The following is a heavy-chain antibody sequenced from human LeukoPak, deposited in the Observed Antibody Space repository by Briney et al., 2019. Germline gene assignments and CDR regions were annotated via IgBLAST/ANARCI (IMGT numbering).Heavy chain of an antibody. D-gene: IGHD3-16*02. CDR2: INHSGST. CDR3: ALHRRDYDYVWGSYRPTRFDY. CDR1: GGSFSGYY. J-gene: IGHJ4*02. V-gene: IGHV4-34*01. Sequence: PSETLSLTCAVYGGSFSGYYWSWIRQPPGKGLEWIGEINHSGSTNYNPSLKSRVTISVDTSKNQFSLKLSSVTAADTAVYYCALHRRDYDYVWGSYRPTRFDYWGQGTLVTVSS.